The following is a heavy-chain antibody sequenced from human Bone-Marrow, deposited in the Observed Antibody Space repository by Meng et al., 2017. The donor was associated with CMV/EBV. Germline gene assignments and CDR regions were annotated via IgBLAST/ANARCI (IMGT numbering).Heavy chain of an antibody. CDR2: MNPNSGNT. Sequence: ASVKVSCKASGYTFTSYDINWVRQATGQGLEWMGWMNPNSGNTGYAQKFQGRVTITRNTSIGTAYMELSGLTSDDTAVYYCVRGSGHDLRINCFDPWGQGTLVTVSS. J-gene: IGHJ5*02. CDR1: GYTFTSYD. CDR3: VRGSGHDLRINCFDP. V-gene: IGHV1-8*03. D-gene: IGHD2-15*01.